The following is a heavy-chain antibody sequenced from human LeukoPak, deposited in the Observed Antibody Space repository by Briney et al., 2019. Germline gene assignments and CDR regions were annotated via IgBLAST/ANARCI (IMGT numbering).Heavy chain of an antibody. V-gene: IGHV4-4*07. D-gene: IGHD6-19*01. CDR2: IYTSGST. J-gene: IGHJ5*02. CDR1: GGSISSYY. Sequence: SETLSLTCTVSGGSISSYYWSWIRQPAGKGLEWIGRIYTSGSTNYNPSLKSRVTMSVDTSKNQFSLKLSSVTAADTAVYYCAGDRGQQWSDWFDPWGQGTLVTVSS. CDR3: AGDRGQQWSDWFDP.